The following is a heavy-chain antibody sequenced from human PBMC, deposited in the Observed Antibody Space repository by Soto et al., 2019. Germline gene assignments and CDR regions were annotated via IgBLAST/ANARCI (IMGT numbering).Heavy chain of an antibody. CDR2: INGDGRTT. CDR1: GFTFSSYW. CDR3: ARGAAGRYYSDY. D-gene: IGHD2-15*01. Sequence: EVQLVESGGGLVQPGGSLRLSCAASGFTFSSYWIHWVRQAPGKGLVWVSRINGDGRTTNYADSVRGQFAISRDNAKNTVYLQMNSLRAEDTAVYDCARGAAGRYYSDYWGQGTLVTVSS. J-gene: IGHJ4*02. V-gene: IGHV3-74*01.